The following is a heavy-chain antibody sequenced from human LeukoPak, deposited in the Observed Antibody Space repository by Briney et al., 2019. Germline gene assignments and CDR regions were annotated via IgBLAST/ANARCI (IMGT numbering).Heavy chain of an antibody. V-gene: IGHV3-23*01. CDR2: ISGSGGST. Sequence: PGGSLRLSCAASGFTFSSYAMSWVRQAPGKGLEWASAISGSGGSTYYADSVKGRFTISRDNSKNTLYLQMNSLRAEDTAVYYCAKQKQQLPQGYYYYYMDVWGKGTTVTVSS. D-gene: IGHD6-13*01. J-gene: IGHJ6*03. CDR1: GFTFSSYA. CDR3: AKQKQQLPQGYYYYYMDV.